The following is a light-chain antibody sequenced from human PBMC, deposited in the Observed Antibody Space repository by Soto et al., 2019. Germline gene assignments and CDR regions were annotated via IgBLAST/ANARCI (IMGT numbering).Light chain of an antibody. CDR3: QYYNNSATLT. Sequence: IFVTQSPAILSVSPGESVTLSCRASQSVISKLAWYQQKLGQAPRLXIYGASTRAYGIPARFSGSGSGTEFCLTISSLQSEDFAFYDCQYYNNSATLTFGGGTKVDIK. J-gene: IGKJ4*01. CDR2: GAS. V-gene: IGKV3-15*01. CDR1: QSVISK.